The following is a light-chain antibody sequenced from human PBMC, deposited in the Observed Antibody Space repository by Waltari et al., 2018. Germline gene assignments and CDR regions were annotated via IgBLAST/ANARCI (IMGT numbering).Light chain of an antibody. CDR1: QSVRNN. V-gene: IGKV3-15*01. J-gene: IGKJ2*01. Sequence: ETVMIQSPATLSVYPGERVTLYCSASQSVRNNVAWYQQTFGQAPRLLIYGASSRSTGVPPRFGGSWSGTEFTLTITSLQSEDFAVYYCQQYNEWPYTFGQGTKLEI. CDR3: QQYNEWPYT. CDR2: GAS.